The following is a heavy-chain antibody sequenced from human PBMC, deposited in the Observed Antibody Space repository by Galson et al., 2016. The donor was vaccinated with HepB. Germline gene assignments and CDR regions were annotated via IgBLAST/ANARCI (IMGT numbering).Heavy chain of an antibody. CDR2: TYYRTRWHN. CDR3: ARDFIDVAGVFDY. CDR1: GDSVSSSIAA. V-gene: IGHV6-1*01. Sequence: CAISGDSVSSSIAAWNWIRQSPSRGLEWLGRTYYRTRWHNDYAVSVATRITINPDTSKNQFSLQLNSVTPEDTAVYYCARDFIDVAGVFDYWGLGTLVTVSS. J-gene: IGHJ4*02. D-gene: IGHD6-19*01.